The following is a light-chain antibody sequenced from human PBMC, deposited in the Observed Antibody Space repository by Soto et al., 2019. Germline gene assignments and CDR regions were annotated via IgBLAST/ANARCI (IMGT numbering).Light chain of an antibody. CDR3: QQLGT. Sequence: ENVLTQSPGTQSLSPGERATLSCRASQSVNSNHLVWYQQKPGQAPRLLIYGASIRATGIPDRFSGSGSGTDFTLTISRREAEDFAVYYCQQLGTFGQGTKVEIK. J-gene: IGKJ1*01. V-gene: IGKV3-20*01. CDR1: QSVNSNH. CDR2: GAS.